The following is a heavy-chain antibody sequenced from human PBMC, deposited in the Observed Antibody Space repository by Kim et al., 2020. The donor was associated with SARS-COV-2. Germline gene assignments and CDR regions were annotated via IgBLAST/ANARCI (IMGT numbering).Heavy chain of an antibody. CDR2: INHSGST. CDR3: ARGAIRTHYYYGSGSYWDDY. V-gene: IGHV4-34*01. J-gene: IGHJ4*02. D-gene: IGHD3-10*01. Sequence: SETLSLTCAVYGGSFSGYYWSWIRQPPGKGLEWIGEINHSGSTNYNPSLKSRVTISVDTSKNQFSLKLSSVTAADTAVYYCARGAIRTHYYYGSGSYWDDYWGQGTLVTVSS. CDR1: GGSFSGYY.